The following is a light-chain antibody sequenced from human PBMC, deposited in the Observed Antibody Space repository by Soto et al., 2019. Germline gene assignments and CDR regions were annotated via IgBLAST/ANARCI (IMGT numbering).Light chain of an antibody. CDR2: GAS. Sequence: EIVLTQSPGTLSLSPGERATLSCRASQSVSSSYLAWYQQKPGQAPRLLIYGASSRATGIPDRFGGSGSGTDFTLTIDRLAPEDSAVYFCQQYATSPRTFGQGTKVDIK. CDR1: QSVSSSY. V-gene: IGKV3-20*01. J-gene: IGKJ1*01. CDR3: QQYATSPRT.